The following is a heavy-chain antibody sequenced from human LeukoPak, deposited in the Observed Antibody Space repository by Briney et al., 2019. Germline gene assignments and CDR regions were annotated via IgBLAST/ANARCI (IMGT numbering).Heavy chain of an antibody. Sequence: SETLSLTCAVSGVSFNDYYWSWVRQTPGKGLEWIGEINHSGYTNDSPSLKSRVTLSIDTSRRQFSLNLRSVTVADTGIYYCTRMTAGHDYWGQGTLVTVSS. D-gene: IGHD2-21*02. CDR1: GVSFNDYY. CDR3: TRMTAGHDY. V-gene: IGHV4-34*01. J-gene: IGHJ4*02. CDR2: INHSGYT.